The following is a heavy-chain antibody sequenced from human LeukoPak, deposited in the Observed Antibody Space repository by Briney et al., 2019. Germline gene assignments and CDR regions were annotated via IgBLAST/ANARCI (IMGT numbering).Heavy chain of an antibody. D-gene: IGHD1-26*01. V-gene: IGHV4-39*07. CDR1: GGSISSSSYY. J-gene: IGHJ5*02. CDR3: ARVHYMSYPNWFDP. Sequence: SETLSLTCTVSGGSISSSSYYWGWIRQPPGKGLEWIGSIYYSGSTYYNPSLKSRVTISVDTSKNQFSLKLSSVTAADTAVYYCARVHYMSYPNWFDPWGQGTLVTVSS. CDR2: IYYSGST.